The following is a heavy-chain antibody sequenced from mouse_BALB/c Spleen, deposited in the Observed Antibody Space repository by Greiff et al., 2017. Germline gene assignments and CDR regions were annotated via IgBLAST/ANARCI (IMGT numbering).Heavy chain of an antibody. CDR1: GFTFSSFG. J-gene: IGHJ4*01. CDR2: ISSGSSTI. D-gene: IGHD1-1*01. V-gene: IGHV5-17*02. CDR3: ARSSSYGAMDY. Sequence: EVMLVESGGGLVQPGGSRKLSCAASGFTFSSFGMHWVRQAPEKGLEWVAYISSGSSTIYYADTVKGRFTISRDNPKNTLFLQMTSLRSEDTAMYYCARSSSYGAMDYWGQGTSVTVSS.